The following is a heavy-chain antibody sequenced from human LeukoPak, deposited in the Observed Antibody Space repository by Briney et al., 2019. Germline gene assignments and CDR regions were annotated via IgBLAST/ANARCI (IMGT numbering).Heavy chain of an antibody. CDR3: AKGRGYSYGSDY. J-gene: IGHJ4*02. CDR2: IYSGGST. Sequence: GGSLRLSCAASGFTVSSNYMSWVRQAPGKGLEWVSVIYSGGSTYYADSVKGRFTISRDNSRNTLYLQMNSLRAEDTAVYYCAKGRGYSYGSDYWGQGTLVTVSS. V-gene: IGHV3-53*01. CDR1: GFTVSSNY. D-gene: IGHD5-18*01.